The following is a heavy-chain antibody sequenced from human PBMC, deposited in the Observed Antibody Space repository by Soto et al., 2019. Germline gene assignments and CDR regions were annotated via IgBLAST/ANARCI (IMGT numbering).Heavy chain of an antibody. CDR1: GFTFDSYA. Sequence: EVQMLESGGGLVQPGGSLRLSCAASGFTFDSYAMSWVRQAPGQGLEWVSAISGSGGSAYYADSVKGRFAISRDNSKNTLYLQMNSLRAEDTAVYYCATPMFQMGFDYWGQGTLVTVSS. D-gene: IGHD3-10*02. CDR2: ISGSGGSA. CDR3: ATPMFQMGFDY. V-gene: IGHV3-23*01. J-gene: IGHJ4*02.